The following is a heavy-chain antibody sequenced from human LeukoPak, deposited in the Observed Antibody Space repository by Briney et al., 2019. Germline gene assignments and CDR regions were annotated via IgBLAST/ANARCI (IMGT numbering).Heavy chain of an antibody. J-gene: IGHJ4*02. CDR3: ASPSSYGDYYFGY. Sequence: PGGSLRLTCAVSGFSFSAYGMNWVRQAPGHGLEWVSCISRSGAYIYYADSVKGRFTISRDNAENSVYLQMNSLRAEDTAIYYCASPSSYGDYYFGYWGQGTLVTVSS. CDR2: ISRSGAYI. D-gene: IGHD4-17*01. V-gene: IGHV3-21*01. CDR1: GFSFSAYG.